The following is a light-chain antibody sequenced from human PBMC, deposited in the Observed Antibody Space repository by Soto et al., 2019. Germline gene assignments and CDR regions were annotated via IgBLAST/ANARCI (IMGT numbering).Light chain of an antibody. Sequence: QSALPQPPSASGSPGQSVTISCTGTSSDIGGYNSVSWYQQHPGKAPRLMIYEVNKRPSGVPDRFSGSKSGYTASLTVSGLQTEDEAFYYCSSSAGIYHYLVFGGGTKLTVL. CDR3: SSSAGIYHYLV. J-gene: IGLJ3*02. V-gene: IGLV2-8*01. CDR1: SSDIGGYNS. CDR2: EVN.